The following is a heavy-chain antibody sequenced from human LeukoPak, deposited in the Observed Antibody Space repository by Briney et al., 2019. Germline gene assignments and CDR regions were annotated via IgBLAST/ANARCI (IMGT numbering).Heavy chain of an antibody. D-gene: IGHD5-12*01. CDR1: GFTLTNFW. V-gene: IGHV3-7*01. CDR3: AKEAVGGYDWGPDY. J-gene: IGHJ4*02. Sequence: PGGSLRLSCAASGFTLTNFWMSWVRQAPGKGLEWVANINQDSTEKHYVDSVKGRVTISRDNSKNTLYLQMNSLRAEDTAVYYCAKEAVGGYDWGPDYWGQGTLVTVSS. CDR2: INQDSTEK.